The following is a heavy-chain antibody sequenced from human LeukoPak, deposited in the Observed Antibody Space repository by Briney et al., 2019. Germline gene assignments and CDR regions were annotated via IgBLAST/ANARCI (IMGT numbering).Heavy chain of an antibody. V-gene: IGHV1-69*13. Sequence: SVKVSCKASGGTFSSYAISWVRQAPGQGLEWMGGIIPIFGTANYAQKFQGRVTITADESTSTAYMELSSLRSEDTAVYYCACGEYYDILTGYSYYFDYWGQGTLVTVSS. CDR1: GGTFSSYA. D-gene: IGHD3-9*01. CDR2: IIPIFGTA. J-gene: IGHJ4*02. CDR3: ACGEYYDILTGYSYYFDY.